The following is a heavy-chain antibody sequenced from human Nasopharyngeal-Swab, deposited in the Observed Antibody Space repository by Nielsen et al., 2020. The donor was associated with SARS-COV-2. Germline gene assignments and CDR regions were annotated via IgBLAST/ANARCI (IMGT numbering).Heavy chain of an antibody. CDR2: ISYDGNDK. D-gene: IGHD3-10*01. CDR1: GFTFNSYG. CDR3: AKDEMIRGVIGGSYFDS. V-gene: IGHV3-30*18. J-gene: IGHJ4*02. Sequence: GESLKISCAASGFTFNSYGMHWVRQAPGKGLEWVALISYDGNDKSYGDSVKGRFTISGDNSKNTLYLQMNSLRAEDTAVYYCAKDEMIRGVIGGSYFDSWGQGTLVTVSS.